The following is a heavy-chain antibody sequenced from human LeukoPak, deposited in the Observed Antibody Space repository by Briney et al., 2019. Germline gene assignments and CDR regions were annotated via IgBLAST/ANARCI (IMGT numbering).Heavy chain of an antibody. CDR2: IGTAGDT. V-gene: IGHV3-13*01. CDR1: GFTFSSYD. CDR3: TRDLSYYGMDV. J-gene: IGHJ6*02. Sequence: GGSLRLSCAASGFTFSSYDMHWVRQATGKGLEWVSAIGTAGDTYYPGSVKGRFTISRENAKNSLYLQMNSLRAGDTAVYYCTRDLSYYGMDVWGQGTTVTVSS. D-gene: IGHD2/OR15-2a*01.